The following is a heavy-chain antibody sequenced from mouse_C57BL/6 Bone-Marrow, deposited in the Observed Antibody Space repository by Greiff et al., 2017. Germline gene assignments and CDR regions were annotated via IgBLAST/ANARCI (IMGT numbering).Heavy chain of an antibody. J-gene: IGHJ3*01. CDR3: ARDGNDVGWFAY. V-gene: IGHV1-26*01. Sequence: EVQLQQSGPELVKPGASVKISCKASGYTFTDYYMNWVKQSHGKSLEWIGDINPNNGGTSYNQKFKGKATLTVDKSSSTAYMELRSLTSEDSAVYYWARDGNDVGWFAYWGQGTLVTVSA. CDR1: GYTFTDYY. CDR2: INPNNGGT. D-gene: IGHD2-2*01.